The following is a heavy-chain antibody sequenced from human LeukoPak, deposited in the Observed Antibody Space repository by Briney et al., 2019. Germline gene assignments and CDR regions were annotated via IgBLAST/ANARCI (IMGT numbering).Heavy chain of an antibody. J-gene: IGHJ4*02. Sequence: GGSVRLSCAASGFTFSSYAMSWVRQAPGKGREWVSSISGSDGSTYYADSVKGRFTISRDNSKNTLYLQLNSLRAEDTAIYYCAKRTYRDSGGYLGSSDCWGQGTLVTVSS. CDR1: GFTFSSYA. CDR2: ISGSDGST. V-gene: IGHV3-23*01. CDR3: AKRTYRDSGGYLGSSDC. D-gene: IGHD3-22*01.